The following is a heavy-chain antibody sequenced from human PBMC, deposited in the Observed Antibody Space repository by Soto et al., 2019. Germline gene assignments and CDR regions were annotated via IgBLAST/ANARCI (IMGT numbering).Heavy chain of an antibody. CDR3: AKDRANTWSMDV. J-gene: IGHJ6*02. CDR2: ISDTGRTK. CDR1: GFTFSKNG. Sequence: QVQLVESGGGVVQPGGSLRLSCAASGFTFSKNGMHWVRQAPGKGLEWVSVISDTGRTKDYADSVRGRFTISRDNSKNMVFLQMISLRPEDTADYYCAKDRANTWSMDVWGQGTTVTVSS. D-gene: IGHD2-8*02. V-gene: IGHV3-30*18.